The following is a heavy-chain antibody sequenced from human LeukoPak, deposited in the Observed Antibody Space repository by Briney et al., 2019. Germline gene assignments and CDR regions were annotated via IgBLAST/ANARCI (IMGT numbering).Heavy chain of an antibody. CDR1: GFTFSDYY. V-gene: IGHV3-11*04. CDR3: AKDRGRVVPAAPSLDY. D-gene: IGHD2-2*01. Sequence: KTGGSLRLSCAASGFTFSDYYMSWIRQAPGKGLEWVSYISSSGSTIYYADSVKGRFTISRDNAKNSLYLQMNSLRAEDTAVYYCAKDRGRVVPAAPSLDYWGQGTLVTVSS. CDR2: ISSSGSTI. J-gene: IGHJ4*02.